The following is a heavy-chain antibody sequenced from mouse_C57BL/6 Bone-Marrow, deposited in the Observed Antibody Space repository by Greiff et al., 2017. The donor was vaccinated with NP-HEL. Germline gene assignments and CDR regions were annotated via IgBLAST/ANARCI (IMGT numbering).Heavy chain of an antibody. Sequence: EVMLVESGGDLVKPGGSLKLSCAASGFTFSSYGMSWVRQTPDKRLEWVATISSGGSYPYYPDSVKGRFTISRDNATNTLYLQMSSLKSEDTAMDYRARHYYSNYFDYWGQGTTLTVSS. CDR1: GFTFSSYG. V-gene: IGHV5-6*01. D-gene: IGHD2-5*01. CDR3: ARHYYSNYFDY. J-gene: IGHJ2*01. CDR2: ISSGGSYP.